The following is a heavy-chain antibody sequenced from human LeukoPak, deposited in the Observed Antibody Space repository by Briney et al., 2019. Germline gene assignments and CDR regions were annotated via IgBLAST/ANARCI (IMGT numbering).Heavy chain of an antibody. J-gene: IGHJ4*02. D-gene: IGHD4-23*01. CDR3: ASYGGNSEFDY. Sequence: PSETLSLTCTVSGGSISSYYWSWIRQPPGKGLEWIGSIYYSGSTYYNPSLKSRVTISVDTSKNQFSLKLSSVTAADTAVHYCASYGGNSEFDYWGQGTLVTVSS. CDR2: IYYSGST. CDR1: GGSISSYY. V-gene: IGHV4-59*12.